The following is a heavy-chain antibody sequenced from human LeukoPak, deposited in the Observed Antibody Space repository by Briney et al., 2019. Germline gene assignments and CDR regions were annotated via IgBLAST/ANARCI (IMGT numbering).Heavy chain of an antibody. D-gene: IGHD3-10*01. V-gene: IGHV4-39*01. CDR3: ARHKGSYYNY. Sequence: NPSETLSLTCTVSGGSISSSSYYWGWIRQPPGKGLEWIGSIYYSGSTYYNPFLKSRVTISVDTSKNQFSLKLSSVTAADTAVYYCARHKGSYYNYWGQGTLVTVSS. J-gene: IGHJ4*02. CDR1: GGSISSSSYY. CDR2: IYYSGST.